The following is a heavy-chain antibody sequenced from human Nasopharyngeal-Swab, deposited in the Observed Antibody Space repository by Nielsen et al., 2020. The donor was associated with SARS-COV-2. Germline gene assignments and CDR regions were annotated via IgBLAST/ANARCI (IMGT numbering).Heavy chain of an antibody. V-gene: IGHV3-11*04. CDR3: ARGYDTTDYYEPFDS. J-gene: IGHJ4*02. CDR1: GFIFSDYY. Sequence: GESLKISCAASGFIFSDYYMPWIRQVPGKGLEWVSFIRRGGESIYYADSVKGRFTISRDNAKTSVYLQMNSLRAEDSAVYYCARGYDTTDYYEPFDSWGQGTLVTVSS. D-gene: IGHD3-22*01. CDR2: IRRGGESI.